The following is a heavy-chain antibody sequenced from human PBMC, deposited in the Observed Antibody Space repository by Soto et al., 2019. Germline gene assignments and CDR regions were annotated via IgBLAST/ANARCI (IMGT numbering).Heavy chain of an antibody. J-gene: IGHJ4*02. CDR2: VNPNSGNT. CDR3: TRGTRVAEY. Sequence: QVQLVQSGAEVRKPGASVKVSCKASGYTFTTYDINWVRQATGQGLEWMGWVNPNSGNTGYAQKVQGRVTMTRNTSINTDYMELSSLRSEDTAVYYCTRGTRVAEYWGQGTLGTVSS. D-gene: IGHD2-15*01. V-gene: IGHV1-8*01. CDR1: GYTFTTYD.